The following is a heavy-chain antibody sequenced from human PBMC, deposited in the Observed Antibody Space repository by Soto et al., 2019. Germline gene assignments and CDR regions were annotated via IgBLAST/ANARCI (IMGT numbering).Heavy chain of an antibody. CDR3: ARHSRTSYWFDP. CDR1: GGSISSSSYC. Sequence: PSETLSLTCPFSGGSISSSSYCWGWIRQPPGKGLEWIGSIYYSGSTYYNPSLKSRVTISVDTSKNQFSLKLSSVTAADTAVYYCARHSRTSYWFDPWGQGTLVTVSS. V-gene: IGHV4-39*01. D-gene: IGHD1-26*01. CDR2: IYYSGST. J-gene: IGHJ5*02.